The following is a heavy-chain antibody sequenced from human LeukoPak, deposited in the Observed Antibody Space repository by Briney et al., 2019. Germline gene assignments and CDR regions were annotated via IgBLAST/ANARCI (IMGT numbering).Heavy chain of an antibody. CDR3: AKTFLEWSDHFDY. V-gene: IGHV4-39*05. CDR1: GGSISSSSYY. CDR2: IYYSGST. J-gene: IGHJ4*02. Sequence: SETPSLTCTVSGGSISSSSYYWGWIRQPPGKGLEWIGSIYYSGSTYYNPSLKSRVTISVDTSKNQFSLKLSSVTAADTAVYYCAKTFLEWSDHFDYWGQGTLVTVSS. D-gene: IGHD3-3*01.